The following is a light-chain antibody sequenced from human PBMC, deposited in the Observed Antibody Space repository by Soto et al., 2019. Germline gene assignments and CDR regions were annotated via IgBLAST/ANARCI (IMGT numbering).Light chain of an antibody. J-gene: IGLJ2*01. Sequence: QSALTQPASVSGSPGQSITISCTGTSSDVGGYNYVSWYQQHPGKAPKLMIYAVSNRPSGVSNRFSGSKSGNTASLTIPGLQAEDETDYYCSSYTSSTTVVFGGGTQLTVL. CDR3: SSYTSSTTVV. V-gene: IGLV2-14*01. CDR2: AVS. CDR1: SSDVGGYNY.